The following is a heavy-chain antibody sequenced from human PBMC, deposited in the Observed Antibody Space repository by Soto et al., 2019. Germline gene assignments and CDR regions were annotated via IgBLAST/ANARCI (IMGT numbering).Heavy chain of an antibody. Sequence: ASVKVSCKASGYTFTSYDINWVRQATGQGLEWMGWMNPNSGNTGYAQKFQGRVTMTRNTSISTAYMELSSLRSEDTAVYYCAYICGVVIYYYGMDVWGQGTTVTVSS. V-gene: IGHV1-8*01. D-gene: IGHD3-3*01. CDR1: GYTFTSYD. CDR2: MNPNSGNT. J-gene: IGHJ6*02. CDR3: AYICGVVIYYYGMDV.